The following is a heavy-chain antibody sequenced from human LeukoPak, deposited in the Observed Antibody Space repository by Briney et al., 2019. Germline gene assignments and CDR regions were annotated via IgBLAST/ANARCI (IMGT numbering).Heavy chain of an antibody. CDR1: GFTVSSNF. CDR2: IYSGAST. J-gene: IGHJ4*02. CDR3: ATTAAGHFDY. D-gene: IGHD6-13*01. Sequence: GGSLRLSCAASGFTVSSNFMSWVRQAPGKGLEWVSVIYSGASTYYADSVKGRFTISRDNSKNTLYLQMNSPRAEDTAVYYCATTAAGHFDYWGQGTLVTVSS. V-gene: IGHV3-53*01.